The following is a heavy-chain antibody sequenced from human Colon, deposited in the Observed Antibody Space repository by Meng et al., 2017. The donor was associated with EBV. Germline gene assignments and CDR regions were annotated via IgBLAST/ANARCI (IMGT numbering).Heavy chain of an antibody. CDR1: GGSLSGAY. CDR2: IIHGGSP. Sequence: QVQLQQWGAGLLKPSXXLSLTCAVNGGSLSGAYCNWIRQPPGKGLEWIGEIIHGGSPSYNPSLKSRVTISIDTSKNQLSLMLSSVTAADTAVYYCARRPTGIDYWGQGTLVTVSS. J-gene: IGHJ4*02. D-gene: IGHD2-8*02. CDR3: ARRPTGIDY. V-gene: IGHV4-34*12.